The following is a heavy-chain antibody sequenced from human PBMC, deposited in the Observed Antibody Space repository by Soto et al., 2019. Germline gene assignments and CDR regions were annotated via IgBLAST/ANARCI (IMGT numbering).Heavy chain of an antibody. CDR3: ARSLKYDLAH. CDR2: IYQTGTT. J-gene: IGHJ4*02. V-gene: IGHV4-30-2*01. Sequence: SETLSLTCAVSGDSISNGGYSWSWVRQPPGKGLEWIGYIYQTGTTYYNPSLKSRVSISVDNSKNRFSLKLRSVSAADTAVYYCARSLKYDLAHWGRGTLVTVSS. D-gene: IGHD3-3*01. CDR1: GDSISNGGYS.